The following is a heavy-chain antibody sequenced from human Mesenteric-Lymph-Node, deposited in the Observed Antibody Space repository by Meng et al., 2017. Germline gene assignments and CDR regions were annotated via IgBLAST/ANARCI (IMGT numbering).Heavy chain of an antibody. V-gene: IGHV4-39*07. J-gene: IGHJ3*02. D-gene: IGHD3-22*01. CDR3: ARVRITMILVVIRDAFDI. CDR2: IYYSGST. Sequence: GSLRLSCTVSGGSISISSYYWGWIRQPPGKGLEWIGSIYYSGSTYYNPSLKSRVTISVDTSKNQFSLKLSSVTAADTAVYYCARVRITMILVVIRDAFDIWGQGTMVTVSS. CDR1: GGSISISSYY.